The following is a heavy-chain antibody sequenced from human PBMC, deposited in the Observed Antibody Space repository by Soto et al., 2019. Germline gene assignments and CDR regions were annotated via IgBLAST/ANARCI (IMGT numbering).Heavy chain of an antibody. CDR2: INPNSGGT. CDR1: GYTFTNSG. D-gene: IGHD3-16*01. V-gene: IGHV1-2*04. Sequence: GASVKVSCKASGYTFTNSGISWVRQAPGQGLEWMGWINPNSGGTNYAQKFQGWVTMTRDTSISTAYMELSSLRSEDTAVYYCARGGGLAPNWFDPWGQGTLVIVSS. CDR3: ARGGGLAPNWFDP. J-gene: IGHJ5*02.